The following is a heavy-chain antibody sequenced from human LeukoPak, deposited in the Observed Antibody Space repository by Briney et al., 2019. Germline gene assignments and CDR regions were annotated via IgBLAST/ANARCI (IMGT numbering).Heavy chain of an antibody. CDR2: IKSKTDGGTT. D-gene: IGHD3-22*01. J-gene: IGHJ5*02. CDR3: TTVDVPYYYDSSGIAA. CDR1: GFTFDDYG. Sequence: GGSLRLSCAASGFTFDDYGMSWVRQAPGKGLEWVGRIKSKTDGGTTDYAAPVKGRFTISRDDSKNTLYLQMNSLKTEDTAVYYCTTVDVPYYYDSSGIAAWGQGTLVTVSS. V-gene: IGHV3-15*01.